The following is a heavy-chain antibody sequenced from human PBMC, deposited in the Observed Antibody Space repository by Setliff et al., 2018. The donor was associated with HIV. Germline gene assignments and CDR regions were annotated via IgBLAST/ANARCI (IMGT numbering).Heavy chain of an antibody. J-gene: IGHJ5*02. CDR3: ARARLQGIVTAVGPRDNCLDP. CDR2: ISAYNGNT. V-gene: IGHV1-18*04. Sequence: AASVKVSCKASGYTFTGYHIHWVRQAPGQGLEWLGRISAYNGNTDYAPRLLGRVTMTTDTSTSTAYMELRSLSSDDTAVYYCARARLQGIVTAVGPRDNCLDPWGQGTRVTVSS. D-gene: IGHD1-26*01. CDR1: GYTFTGYH.